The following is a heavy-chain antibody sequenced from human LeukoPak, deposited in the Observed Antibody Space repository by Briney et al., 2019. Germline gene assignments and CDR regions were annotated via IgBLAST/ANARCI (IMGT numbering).Heavy chain of an antibody. CDR2: IYTSGST. V-gene: IGHV4-61*02. J-gene: IGHJ3*02. Sequence: SQTLSLTCTVSGGSISSGSYYWSWIRQPAGKGLEWIERIYTSGSTNYNPSLKSRVTISVDTSKNQFSLKLSSVTAADTAVYYCATTIAAAGPPTPVDAFDIWGQGTMVTVSS. CDR1: GGSISSGSYY. CDR3: ATTIAAAGPPTPVDAFDI. D-gene: IGHD6-13*01.